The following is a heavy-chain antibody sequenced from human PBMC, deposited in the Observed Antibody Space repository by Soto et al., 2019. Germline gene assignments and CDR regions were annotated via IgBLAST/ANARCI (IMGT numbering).Heavy chain of an antibody. J-gene: IGHJ4*02. CDR1: GYTFTSYA. CDR2: INAGNGNT. V-gene: IGHV1-3*01. CDR3: ARDGGDSSSWYYFDY. Sequence: ASVKVSCKASGYTFTSYAMHWVRQAPGQRLEWMGWINAGNGNTKYSQKFQGRVTITRDTSASTAYMELSSLRSEDTAVYYCARDGGDSSSWYYFDYWGQGTLVTVSS. D-gene: IGHD6-13*01.